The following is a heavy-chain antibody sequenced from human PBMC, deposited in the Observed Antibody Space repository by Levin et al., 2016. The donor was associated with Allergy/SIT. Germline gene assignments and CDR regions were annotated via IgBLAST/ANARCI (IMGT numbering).Heavy chain of an antibody. D-gene: IGHD3-9*01. CDR3: ARADELTGYFEPPGF. CDR2: INWNGVNT. Sequence: GGSLRLSCAASGFTFDDYGMSWVRQVPGKGLEWVCGINWNGVNTGYADSVRGRFTISRDNAKNSLYLHMNSLRAEDTAFYYCARADELTGYFEPPGFWGQGTLVTVSS. V-gene: IGHV3-20*04. CDR1: GFTFDDYG. J-gene: IGHJ4*02.